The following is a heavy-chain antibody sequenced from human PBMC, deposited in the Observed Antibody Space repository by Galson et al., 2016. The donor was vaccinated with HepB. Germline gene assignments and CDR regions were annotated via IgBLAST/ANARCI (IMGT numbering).Heavy chain of an antibody. CDR2: ISDSGANT. Sequence: SLRLSCAASGFTFSAYAMAWARQAPGKGLEWVSGISDSGANTYYADSVRGRFSISRDDSKSTLYLQMTNLRVEDTALYYCVADHGGLACFDFWGRGTIVTVSS. CDR1: GFTFSAYA. J-gene: IGHJ3*01. V-gene: IGHV3-23*01. D-gene: IGHD4-23*01. CDR3: VADHGGLACFDF.